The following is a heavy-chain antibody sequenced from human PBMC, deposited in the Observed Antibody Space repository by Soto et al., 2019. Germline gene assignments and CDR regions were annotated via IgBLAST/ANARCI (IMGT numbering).Heavy chain of an antibody. J-gene: IGHJ5*02. V-gene: IGHV1-24*01. CDR3: ATIYYGSGSYVT. CDR1: GYTLTELS. D-gene: IGHD3-10*01. Sequence: GASVKVSCKVSGYTLTELSMHWVRQAPGKGLEWMGGFDPEDGETFYAQKFQGRITMTEDTSTDTAYMELSSLRSEDTAVYYCATIYYGSGSYVTWGQGTLVTVSS. CDR2: FDPEDGET.